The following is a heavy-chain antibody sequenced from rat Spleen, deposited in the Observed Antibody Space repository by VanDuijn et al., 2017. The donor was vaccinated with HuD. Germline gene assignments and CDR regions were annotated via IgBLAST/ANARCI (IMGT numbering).Heavy chain of an antibody. V-gene: IGHV5S23*01. CDR1: GFTFSNYD. CDR2: ITNASGRT. CDR3: ATRGYYY. Sequence: EVQLVESGGGLVQPGGSLKLSCAASGFTFSNYDMAWVRQAPTKGLEWVASITNASGRTYYPDSVKGRFTISRDTAQNTLYLQMNSLRSEDTATYYCATRGYYYWGQGVMVTVSS. J-gene: IGHJ2*01. D-gene: IGHD1-12*03.